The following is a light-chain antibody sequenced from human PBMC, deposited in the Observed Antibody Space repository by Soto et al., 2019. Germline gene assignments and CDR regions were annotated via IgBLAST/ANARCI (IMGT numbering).Light chain of an antibody. CDR2: DVN. Sequence: QSALTQPASVSGSPGQSITLSCTGTSSDIGDYDYVSWYQRHPGKAPKLNIYDVNNRPSGVSDRFSGSKSGNTASLTISGLQADDEADYYCTSYSSGSTHVIFAGGTKLTVL. CDR3: TSYSSGSTHVI. V-gene: IGLV2-14*03. J-gene: IGLJ2*01. CDR1: SSDIGDYDY.